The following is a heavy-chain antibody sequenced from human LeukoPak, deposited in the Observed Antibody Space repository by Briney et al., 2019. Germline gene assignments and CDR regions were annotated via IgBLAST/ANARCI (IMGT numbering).Heavy chain of an antibody. CDR1: GGTFSSYA. CDR3: ARIAARLQNWFDP. CDR2: IIPIFGTA. Sequence: GASVKVSCKASGGTFSSYAISWVRQAPGQGLEWMVGIIPIFGTANYAQKFQGRVTITTDESTSTAYMELSSLRSEDTAVYYCARIAARLQNWFDPWGQGTLVTVSS. D-gene: IGHD6-6*01. V-gene: IGHV1-69*05. J-gene: IGHJ5*02.